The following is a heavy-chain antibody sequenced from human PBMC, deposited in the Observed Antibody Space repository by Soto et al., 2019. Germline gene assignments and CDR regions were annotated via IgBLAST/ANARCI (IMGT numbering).Heavy chain of an antibody. Sequence: SETLSLSCTVSGGSNSSYDWSWIRQPPGKGLEWIEYIYYSGSTNYNPSVKSRVAISVETYKNQFSMKMSSVTAAGTALYYCARGEFSYGSRSYNNTGPTWSWFDPWGQGTLVTVSS. CDR1: GGSNSSYD. D-gene: IGHD3-10*01. CDR2: IYYSGST. J-gene: IGHJ5*02. V-gene: IGHV4-59*01. CDR3: ARGEFSYGSRSYNNTGPTWSWFDP.